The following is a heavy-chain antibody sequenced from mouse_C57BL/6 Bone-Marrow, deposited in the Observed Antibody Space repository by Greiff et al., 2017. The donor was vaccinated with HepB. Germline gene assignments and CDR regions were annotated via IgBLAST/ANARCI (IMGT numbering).Heavy chain of an antibody. J-gene: IGHJ3*01. CDR2: FHPYNDDT. CDR3: ARRRTYDYGWFAY. V-gene: IGHV1-47*01. Sequence: VKLQESGAELVKPGASVKMSCKASGYTFTTYPIEWMKQNHGKSLEWIGNFHPYNDDTKYNEKFKGKATLTVEKSSSTVYLELSRLTSDDSAVYYCARRRTYDYGWFAYWGQGTLVTVSA. D-gene: IGHD2-4*01. CDR1: GYTFTTYP.